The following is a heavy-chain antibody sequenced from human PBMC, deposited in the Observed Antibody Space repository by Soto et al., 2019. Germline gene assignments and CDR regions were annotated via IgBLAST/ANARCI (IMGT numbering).Heavy chain of an antibody. Sequence: SETLSLTCAVSGGSVSSGGYSWIWIRQPPGKGLEWIGYIYHSGSTYYNPSLKSRVTISVDRSKNQFSLKLSSVTAADTAVYYCARYSIAARRGIDYWGQGTLVTVSS. V-gene: IGHV4-30-2*01. CDR2: IYHSGST. J-gene: IGHJ4*02. D-gene: IGHD6-6*01. CDR3: ARYSIAARRGIDY. CDR1: GGSVSSGGYS.